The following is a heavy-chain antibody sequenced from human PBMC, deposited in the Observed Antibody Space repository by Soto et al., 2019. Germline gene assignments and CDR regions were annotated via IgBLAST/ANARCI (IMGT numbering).Heavy chain of an antibody. CDR3: ARDLRFGELFSDAFDI. V-gene: IGHV3-48*01. CDR2: ISSSSSTI. Sequence: GGSLRLSCAASGFTFSTYSMNWVRQAPGKGLEWVSYISSSSSTIFYTDSVKGRFTVSRDNAKNSLYLQMNSLRAEDTAVYYCARDLRFGELFSDAFDIWGQRTTVTVSS. CDR1: GFTFSTYS. D-gene: IGHD3-10*01. J-gene: IGHJ3*02.